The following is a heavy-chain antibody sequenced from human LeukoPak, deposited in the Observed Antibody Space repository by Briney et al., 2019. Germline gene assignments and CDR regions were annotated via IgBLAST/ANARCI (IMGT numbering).Heavy chain of an antibody. J-gene: IGHJ6*03. CDR1: GGTFSTYA. CDR2: IIPVVGTP. Sequence: ASVKVSCKASGGTFSTYAISWVRQAPGQGLEWMGGIIPVVGTPNYAQKFQGRVTITSDESTSTAYMELSSMRSEDTAVYYCARGAGTEWVYYYFYYMAVWGKGPRFTVS. D-gene: IGHD6-19*01. CDR3: ARGAGTEWVYYYFYYMAV. V-gene: IGHV1-69*01.